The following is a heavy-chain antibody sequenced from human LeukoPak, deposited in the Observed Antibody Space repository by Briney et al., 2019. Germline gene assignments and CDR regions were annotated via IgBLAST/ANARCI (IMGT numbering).Heavy chain of an antibody. Sequence: ASVKVSCKASGGTFSSYAISWVRQAPGQGLEWMGRIIPIVSITNYAHKFQGRVTITSDKSTSTAFVELSSLRSEDTAVYYCPRMAAAGIYWSQGTLVTVSS. CDR2: IIPIVSIT. V-gene: IGHV1-69*04. CDR1: GGTFSSYA. D-gene: IGHD6-13*01. J-gene: IGHJ4*02. CDR3: PRMAAAGIY.